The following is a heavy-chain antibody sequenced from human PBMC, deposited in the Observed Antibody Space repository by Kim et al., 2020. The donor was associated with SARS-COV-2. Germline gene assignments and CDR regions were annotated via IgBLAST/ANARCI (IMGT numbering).Heavy chain of an antibody. CDR3: ASWAPEFIAVAGTILGYYDYGMDV. Sequence: GGSLRLSCAASGFTFSSYSMNWVRQAPGKGLEWVSSISSSSSYIYYADSVKGRFTISRDNAKNSLYLQMNSLRAEDTAVYYCASWAPEFIAVAGTILGYYDYGMDVWGQGTTVTVSS. J-gene: IGHJ6*02. CDR1: GFTFSSYS. CDR2: ISSSSSYI. D-gene: IGHD6-19*01. V-gene: IGHV3-21*01.